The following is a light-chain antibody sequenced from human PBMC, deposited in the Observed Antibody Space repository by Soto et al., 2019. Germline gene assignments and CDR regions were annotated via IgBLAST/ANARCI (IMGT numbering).Light chain of an antibody. CDR3: QQYGSSQIT. Sequence: IQMTQSPSSLSASVGDRVTIACRASQSIRSNLNWYQQKPGKAPRLLIYAISSRPSGIPDRFSGSVSGTDFTLTISRLEPEDFAVYYCQQYGSSQITFGQGTRLEIK. CDR2: AIS. V-gene: IGKV1-39*01. CDR1: QSIRSN. J-gene: IGKJ5*01.